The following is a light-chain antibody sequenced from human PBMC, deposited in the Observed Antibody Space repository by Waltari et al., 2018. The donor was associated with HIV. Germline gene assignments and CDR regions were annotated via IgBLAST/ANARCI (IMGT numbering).Light chain of an antibody. V-gene: IGLV1-44*01. CDR2: TSN. CDR1: SSNIGSDA. J-gene: IGLJ3*02. Sequence: QSVLTQPPSAPGTPGPRLILPCSARSSNIGSDAVYRYQQFPGPAPQLLIFTSNQRPSGVPDRFSASKSGTSASLAVSGLQSDDEADYYCATWDHELDSWVFGGGTKLTVL. CDR3: ATWDHELDSWV.